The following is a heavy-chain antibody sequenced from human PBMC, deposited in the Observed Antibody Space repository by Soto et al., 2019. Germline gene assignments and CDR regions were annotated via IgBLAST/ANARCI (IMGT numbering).Heavy chain of an antibody. Sequence: ASVKVSCKTSGYTFTDFYIHWARQAPGQGLEWLGWINPNSGGTNYSQRFQGRLTMTTDTSISTAYMELSRLTSDDTSIYHCAKAFYYHDSRDLFYSWRQRTNVTVSS. CDR3: AKAFYYHDSRDLFYS. J-gene: IGHJ5*02. CDR1: GYTFTDFY. V-gene: IGHV1-2*02. D-gene: IGHD3-10*01. CDR2: INPNSGGT.